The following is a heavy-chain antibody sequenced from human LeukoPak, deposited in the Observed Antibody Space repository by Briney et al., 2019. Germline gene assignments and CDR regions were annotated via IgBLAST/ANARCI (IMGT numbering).Heavy chain of an antibody. J-gene: IGHJ5*02. Sequence: GGSLRLSCAASGFTFSSYSMNWVRQAPGKGLEWVSSISSSSSYIYYADSVKGRFTISRDNAKNSLYLQMNSLRAEDTAVYYCARAKVAAAGTVDWFDPWSQGTLVTVSS. CDR1: GFTFSSYS. V-gene: IGHV3-21*01. CDR3: ARAKVAAAGTVDWFDP. CDR2: ISSSSSYI. D-gene: IGHD6-13*01.